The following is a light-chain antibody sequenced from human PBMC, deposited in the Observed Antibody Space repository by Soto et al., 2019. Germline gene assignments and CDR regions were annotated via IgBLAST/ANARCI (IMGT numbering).Light chain of an antibody. V-gene: IGKV3-20*01. CDR3: QQYGSSSRT. J-gene: IGKJ1*01. CDR1: QSVSSY. Sequence: EIVLTQSPGTLSLSPGERATLSCRASQSVSSYLAWYQQKPGQAPRLRLYGASSRATGIPDRFSGSGSGTHFTLTISRLEPEDFAVYYCQQYGSSSRTFGQGTKVEIK. CDR2: GAS.